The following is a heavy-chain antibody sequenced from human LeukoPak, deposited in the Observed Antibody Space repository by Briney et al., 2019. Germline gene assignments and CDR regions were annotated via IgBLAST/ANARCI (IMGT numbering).Heavy chain of an antibody. D-gene: IGHD3-3*01. CDR2: ISGSGGST. V-gene: IGHV3-23*01. CDR1: GFTFSSYA. CDR3: AKDSTYYDFWSGYLPTYFDY. Sequence: GGSLRLSCAASGFTFSSYAMSWVRQAPGKGLEWVSAISGSGGSTYYADSVKGGFTISRDNSKNTLYLQMNSLRAEDTAVYYCAKDSTYYDFWSGYLPTYFDYWGQGTLVTVSS. J-gene: IGHJ4*02.